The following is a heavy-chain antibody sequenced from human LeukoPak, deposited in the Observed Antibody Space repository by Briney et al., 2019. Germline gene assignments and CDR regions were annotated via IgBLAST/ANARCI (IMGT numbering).Heavy chain of an antibody. J-gene: IGHJ5*02. CDR1: GFTVSSNY. CDR2: IYSGGST. CDR3: ARETYYYDSSGLVHWFDP. V-gene: IGHV3-66*01. D-gene: IGHD3-22*01. Sequence: PGGSLRLSCAASGFTVSSNYMSWVRQAPGKGLEWVSVIYSGGSTYYADSVKGRFTISRDNSKNTLYLQMNSLRAEDTAVYYCARETYYYDSSGLVHWFDPWGQGTLVTVSS.